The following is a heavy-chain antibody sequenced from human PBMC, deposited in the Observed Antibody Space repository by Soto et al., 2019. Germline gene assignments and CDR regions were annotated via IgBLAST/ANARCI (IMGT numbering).Heavy chain of an antibody. CDR3: AKDAVPGDGLWLVAD. CDR1: GFTFSSYD. CDR2: IGTAGDT. Sequence: EVQLVESGGGLVQPGGSLRLSCAASGFTFSSYDMHWVRQATGKGLEWVSAIGTAGDTYYPGSVKGRFTISRDNSKNTVDLQMNSLRAEDTAMYYCAKDAVPGDGLWLVADWGQGTLVTVS. V-gene: IGHV3-13*01. D-gene: IGHD2-21*02. J-gene: IGHJ4*02.